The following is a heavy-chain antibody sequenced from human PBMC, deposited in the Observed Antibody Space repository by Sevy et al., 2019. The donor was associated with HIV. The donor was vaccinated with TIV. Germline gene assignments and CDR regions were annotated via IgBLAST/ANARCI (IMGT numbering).Heavy chain of an antibody. D-gene: IGHD1-26*01. Sequence: SETLSLTCTVSGGSISSYYWSWIRQPPGKGLEWIGYIYYSGSTNYNPSLKSRVTISVDTSKNQFSLKLSSVTAADTAVYYCARGRVGYTRHWYFDLWGRGTLVTVSS. CDR2: IYYSGST. CDR1: GGSISSYY. J-gene: IGHJ2*01. V-gene: IGHV4-59*01. CDR3: ARGRVGYTRHWYFDL.